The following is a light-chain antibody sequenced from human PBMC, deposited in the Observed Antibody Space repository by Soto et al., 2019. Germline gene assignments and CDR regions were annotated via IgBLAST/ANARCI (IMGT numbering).Light chain of an antibody. J-gene: IGKJ2*01. CDR2: GAS. CDR1: QSVSSN. V-gene: IGKV3-15*01. CDR3: QQYNNWPPYT. Sequence: EIVMTQSPATLSVSPGERATLSCRASQSVSSNLAWYQQKPGQAPRLLIYGASTRATGIPARFSGSGSGTEFTVTTSSLQSEDFALYYCQQYNNWPPYTFGQGTNLDIK.